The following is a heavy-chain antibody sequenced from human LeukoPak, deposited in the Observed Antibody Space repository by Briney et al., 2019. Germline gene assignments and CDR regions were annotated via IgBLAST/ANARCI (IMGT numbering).Heavy chain of an antibody. Sequence: GGSLRLSCAASGFTFSSYAMHWVPQAPGKGLEWVAVISYDGSNKYYADSVKGRFTISRDNSKNTLYLQMNSLRAEDTAVYYCARGEYDFWSGYYGFDYWGQGTLVTVSS. D-gene: IGHD3-3*01. V-gene: IGHV3-30*04. CDR1: GFTFSSYA. J-gene: IGHJ4*02. CDR2: ISYDGSNK. CDR3: ARGEYDFWSGYYGFDY.